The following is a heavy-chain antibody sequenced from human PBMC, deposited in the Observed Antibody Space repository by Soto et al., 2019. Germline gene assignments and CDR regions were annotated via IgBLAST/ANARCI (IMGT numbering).Heavy chain of an antibody. D-gene: IGHD3-22*01. J-gene: IGHJ4*02. CDR3: ASKYYYDSRAFEY. CDR1: GFTFSDYY. V-gene: IGHV3-11*06. CDR2: IITSSSYT. Sequence: QVQLVESGGGLIKPGGSLRLSCAASGFTFSDYYWSWFRQAPGKGLEWVSHIITSSSYTNYADSVKGRFTISRDNAKNSLYLQMNSLRAEDTAVYYCASKYYYDSRAFEYWSQGTLVTVSS.